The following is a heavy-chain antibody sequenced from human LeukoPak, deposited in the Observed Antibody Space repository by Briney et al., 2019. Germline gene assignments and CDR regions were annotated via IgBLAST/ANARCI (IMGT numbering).Heavy chain of an antibody. J-gene: IGHJ6*02. D-gene: IGHD4-23*01. V-gene: IGHV3-66*01. CDR1: GFTVSSNY. Sequence: PGGSLRLSCAASGFTVSSNYMSWVRQAPGKGLEWVSIIYRVGSTFYADSVEGRFTISRDNSKNTLYLQMNSLRVEDTAIYYYARDGGNNSWYGMDVWGQGTTVTVSS. CDR3: ARDGGNNSWYGMDV. CDR2: IYRVGST.